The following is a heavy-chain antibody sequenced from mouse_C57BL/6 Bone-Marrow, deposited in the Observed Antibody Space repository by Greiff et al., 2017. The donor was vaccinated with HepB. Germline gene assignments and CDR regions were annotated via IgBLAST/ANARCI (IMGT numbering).Heavy chain of an antibody. CDR2: IYPGDGDT. J-gene: IGHJ3*01. CDR1: GYAFSSSW. V-gene: IGHV1-82*01. CDR3: ASHSYGNSPDWFAY. D-gene: IGHD1-1*01. Sequence: QVQLQQPGPELVKPGASVKISCKASGYAFSSSWMNWVKQRPGRGLEWIGRIYPGDGDTNYNGKFKGKATLTADKSSSTAYMQLSSLTSEDSAVYFCASHSYGNSPDWFAYWGQGTLVTVSA.